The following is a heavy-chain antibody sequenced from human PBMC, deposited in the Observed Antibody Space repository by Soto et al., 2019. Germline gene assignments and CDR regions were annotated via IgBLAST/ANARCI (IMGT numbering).Heavy chain of an antibody. D-gene: IGHD3-9*01. CDR3: VKVSTFYDILTGYYSTNFFDP. Sequence: PGGSLRLSCSASGFTFSEYSMHWVRQAPGKGLQYVSTISSDGDITYYADSVKGRLTISRDNSKNTLCLQMNSLRPEDTAVYYCVKVSTFYDILTGYYSTNFFDPWGQGTLVTVSS. CDR1: GFTFSEYS. J-gene: IGHJ5*02. V-gene: IGHV3-64D*06. CDR2: ISSDGDIT.